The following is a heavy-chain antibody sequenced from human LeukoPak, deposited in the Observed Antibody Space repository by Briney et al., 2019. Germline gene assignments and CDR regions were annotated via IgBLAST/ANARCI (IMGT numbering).Heavy chain of an antibody. J-gene: IGHJ4*02. CDR1: GGSISSYY. V-gene: IGHV4-59*12. CDR2: IYYGGST. Sequence: PSETLSLTCTVSGGSISSYYWSWIRQPPGKGLEWIGYIYYGGSTNYNPSLKSRVTISVDTSKNQFSLKLSSVTAADTAVYYCASGLHGVVIRDWGQGTLVTVSS. CDR3: ASGLHGVVIRD. D-gene: IGHD3-3*01.